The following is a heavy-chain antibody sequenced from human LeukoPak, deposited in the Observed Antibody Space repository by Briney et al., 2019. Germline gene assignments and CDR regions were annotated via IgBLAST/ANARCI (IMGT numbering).Heavy chain of an antibody. CDR3: ARDAGPFDC. CDR1: GFTFSSYA. V-gene: IGHV3-30*04. Sequence: GGSLRLSCAASGFTFSSYAMHWVRQAPGKGLEWVAVISYNGSNKYYADSVKGRFTISRDNSKNTLYLQMNSLRAEDTAVYYCARDAGPFDCWGQGTLVTVSS. J-gene: IGHJ4*02. CDR2: ISYNGSNK. D-gene: IGHD6-13*01.